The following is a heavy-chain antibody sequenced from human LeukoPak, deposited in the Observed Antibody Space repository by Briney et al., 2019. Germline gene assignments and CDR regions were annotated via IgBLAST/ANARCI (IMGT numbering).Heavy chain of an antibody. J-gene: IGHJ4*02. Sequence: PGGSLRLSCAASEFTFTSYELNWVRQAPGKGLEWVSYISSSGNTISYADSVKGRFTISRDNAKNSLYLQVISLRAEDTALYYCARDRSYGAFASWGQGTLVTVSS. CDR3: ARDRSYGAFAS. CDR2: ISSSGNTI. D-gene: IGHD1-26*01. CDR1: EFTFTSYE. V-gene: IGHV3-48*03.